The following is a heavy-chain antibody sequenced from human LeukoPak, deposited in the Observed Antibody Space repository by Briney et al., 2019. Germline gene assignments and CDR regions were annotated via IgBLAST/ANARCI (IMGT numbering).Heavy chain of an antibody. V-gene: IGHV3-30*18. CDR1: GFTFTNAW. J-gene: IGHJ4*02. Sequence: PGGPLRLSCSASGFTFTNAWMSWVRQAPGKGLEWVAVISYDGSNKYYADSVKGRFTISRDNSKNTLYLQMNSLRAEDTAVYYCAKDHLNYYDSSGYYYAVDYWGQGTLVTVSS. CDR2: ISYDGSNK. CDR3: AKDHLNYYDSSGYYYAVDY. D-gene: IGHD3-22*01.